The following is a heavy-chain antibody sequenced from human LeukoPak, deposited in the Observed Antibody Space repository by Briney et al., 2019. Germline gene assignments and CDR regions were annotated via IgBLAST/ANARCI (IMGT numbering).Heavy chain of an antibody. V-gene: IGHV1-46*01. J-gene: IGHJ4*02. CDR2: INPSDGST. Sequence: ASVKVSCKATGYTFSRHYIHWIRQAPGQGLEWMGIINPSDGSTNYAPKFQGRDTMTTDTSTSTVYMDLSGLRSEDTAVYYCVREGGGLGYFDSWGQGTLVTVSS. CDR3: VREGGGLGYFDS. D-gene: IGHD3-16*01. CDR1: GYTFSRHY.